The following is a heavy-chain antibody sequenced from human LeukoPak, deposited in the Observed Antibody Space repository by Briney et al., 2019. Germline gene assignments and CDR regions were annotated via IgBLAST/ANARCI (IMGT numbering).Heavy chain of an antibody. V-gene: IGHV4-34*01. CDR3: ARGSIAAAAVGSFDY. CDR1: GGSFSGYY. D-gene: IGHD6-13*01. Sequence: SETLSLTCAVYGGSFSGYYWSWIRQPPGKGLEWIGEINHSGSINYNPSLKSRVTISVDTSKNQFSLKLSSVTAADTAVYYCARGSIAAAAVGSFDYWGQGTLVTVSS. CDR2: INHSGSI. J-gene: IGHJ4*02.